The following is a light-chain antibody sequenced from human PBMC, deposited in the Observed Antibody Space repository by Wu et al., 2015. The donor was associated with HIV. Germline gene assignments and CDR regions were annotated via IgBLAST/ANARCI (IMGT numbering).Light chain of an antibody. CDR3: QQYINSPWT. CDR2: GAS. CDR1: ESVSSH. V-gene: IGKV3D-15*02. Sequence: EIVMTQSPATLSVSPGERATLSCRASESVSSHLAWYQQKPGQAPRLLIYGASSRATGIPVRFSGSGSGTDFTLTISRLEPEDFAMYYCQQYINSPWTFGQGTKVEIK. J-gene: IGKJ1*01.